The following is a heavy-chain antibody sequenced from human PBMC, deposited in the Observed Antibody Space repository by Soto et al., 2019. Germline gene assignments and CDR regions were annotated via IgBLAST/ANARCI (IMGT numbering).Heavy chain of an antibody. CDR2: ISYDGSNK. CDR1: GFTFSSYG. CDR3: AKDVGSGYYYDY. Sequence: QVQLVESGGGVVQPGRSLRLSCAASGFTFSSYGMHWVRQAPGKGLEWVAVISYDGSNKYYADSVKGRFTISRDTSKNTLYLQMNSLRAEDTAVYYCAKDVGSGYYYDYWGQGTLVTVSS. J-gene: IGHJ4*02. V-gene: IGHV3-30*18. D-gene: IGHD3-22*01.